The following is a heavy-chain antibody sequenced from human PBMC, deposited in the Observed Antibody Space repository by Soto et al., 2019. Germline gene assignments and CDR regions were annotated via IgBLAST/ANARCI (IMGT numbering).Heavy chain of an antibody. CDR2: IYPGDSDT. Sequence: GESLKISCKGSGYSFTSYWIGWVRQMPGKGLEWMGIIYPGDSDTRYSPSFQGQVTISADKSISTAYLQWSSLKASDTAMYYCARQGWGAVADDNWFDPWGQGTLVTFSS. D-gene: IGHD6-19*01. CDR3: ARQGWGAVADDNWFDP. V-gene: IGHV5-51*01. J-gene: IGHJ5*02. CDR1: GYSFTSYW.